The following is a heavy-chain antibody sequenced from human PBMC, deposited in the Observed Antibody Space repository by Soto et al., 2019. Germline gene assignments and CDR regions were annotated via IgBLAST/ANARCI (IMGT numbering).Heavy chain of an antibody. J-gene: IGHJ4*02. CDR2: ISGSGGST. D-gene: IGHD2-2*01. CDR1: GFTFSSYA. V-gene: IGHV3-23*01. CDR3: AKLGYCSSTSCVSIDY. Sequence: GGSLRLSCAASGFTFSSYAMSWVRQAPGKGLEWVSAISGSGGSTYYADSVKGRFTISRDNSKNTLYLQMNSLRAEDTAVYYCAKLGYCSSTSCVSIDYWGQGTLVTVSS.